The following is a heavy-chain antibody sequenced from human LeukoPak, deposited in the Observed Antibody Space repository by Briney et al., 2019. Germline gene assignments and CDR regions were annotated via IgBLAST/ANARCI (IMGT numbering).Heavy chain of an antibody. D-gene: IGHD1-26*01. Sequence: SETLSLTCTVSGGSISSSSYYWGWIRQPPGKGLEWIGSIYYSGSTYYNPSLKSRVTISVDTSKNQFSLKLNSVTAADTAVYYCARCVGYYYYMDVWGKGTTVTVSS. CDR2: IYYSGST. V-gene: IGHV4-39*07. CDR3: ARCVGYYYYMDV. CDR1: GGSISSSSYY. J-gene: IGHJ6*03.